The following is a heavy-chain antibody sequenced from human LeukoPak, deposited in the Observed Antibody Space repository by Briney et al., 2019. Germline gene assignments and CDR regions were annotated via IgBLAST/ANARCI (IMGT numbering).Heavy chain of an antibody. CDR3: ARGLGSGTYTDYYMDV. CDR1: GFTVSSNY. D-gene: IGHD3-10*01. CDR2: IYSGGST. Sequence: GGSLRLSCAASGFTVSSNYMSWVRQAPGKGLEWVSVIYSGGSTYYADSVKGRFTISRDNSKNTLYLQMNSLRAEDTAVYYCARGLGSGTYTDYYMDVWGKGTTVIVSS. J-gene: IGHJ6*03. V-gene: IGHV3-66*01.